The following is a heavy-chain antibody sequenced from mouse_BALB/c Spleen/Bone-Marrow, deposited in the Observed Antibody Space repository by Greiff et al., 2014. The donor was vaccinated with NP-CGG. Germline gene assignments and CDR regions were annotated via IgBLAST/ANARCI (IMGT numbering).Heavy chain of an antibody. CDR3: ALANWDIGGPFAY. V-gene: IGHV1-4*01. D-gene: IGHD4-1*01. CDR2: INPSSGYT. J-gene: IGHJ3*01. Sequence: QVTLKVSGAELARPGASVKVSCKASGYTFTSYTMHWVKQRPGQGLEWIGYINPSSGYTNYNQKFKDKATLTADKSSSTAYMQLSSLTSEDSAVYYCALANWDIGGPFAYWGQGTLVTVSA. CDR1: GYTFTSYT.